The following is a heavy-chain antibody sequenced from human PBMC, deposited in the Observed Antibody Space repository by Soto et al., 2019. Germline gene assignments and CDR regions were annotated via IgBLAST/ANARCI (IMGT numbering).Heavy chain of an antibody. V-gene: IGHV3-66*01. CDR3: AKEGSVFGVVSPFYDY. D-gene: IGHD3-3*01. CDR1: GFTVSSSY. J-gene: IGHJ4*02. CDR2: IYSVGRT. Sequence: GSLRLSCAASGFTVSSSYMNWVRQAPGKGLEWVSVIYSVGRTYYADSVKGRFTISRDNSKNTLYLQMNSLRAEDTAIYYCAKEGSVFGVVSPFYDYWGLGTLVTVSS.